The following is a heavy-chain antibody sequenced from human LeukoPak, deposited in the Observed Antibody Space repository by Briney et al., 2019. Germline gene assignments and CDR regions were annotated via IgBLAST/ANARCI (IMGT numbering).Heavy chain of an antibody. CDR3: AREYCSSTSCQYYYYYYMDV. CDR1: GFTFSSYG. D-gene: IGHD2-2*01. V-gene: IGHV3-33*01. CDR2: IWYDGSNK. J-gene: IGHJ6*03. Sequence: GRSLRLSCAASGFTFSSYGMHWVRQAPGKGLGWVAVIWYDGSNKYYADSVNGRFPISRDNSKNTLYLQMNSLRAEDTAVYYCAREYCSSTSCQYYYYYYMDVWGKGTTVTVSS.